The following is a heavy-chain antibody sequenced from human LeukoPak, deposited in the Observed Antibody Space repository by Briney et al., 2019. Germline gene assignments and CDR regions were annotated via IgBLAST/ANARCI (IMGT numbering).Heavy chain of an antibody. Sequence: SETLSLTCAVYGGSFSSYYWSWIRQPPGEGLEWIGEINHSGSTNYNPSLKSRVTISVDTSKNQFSLKLSSVTAADTAVYYCARAAGNSSSWFYPYYYYYYMDVWGKGTTVTVSS. D-gene: IGHD6-13*01. CDR3: ARAAGNSSSWFYPYYYYYYMDV. V-gene: IGHV4-34*01. CDR2: INHSGST. J-gene: IGHJ6*03. CDR1: GGSFSSYY.